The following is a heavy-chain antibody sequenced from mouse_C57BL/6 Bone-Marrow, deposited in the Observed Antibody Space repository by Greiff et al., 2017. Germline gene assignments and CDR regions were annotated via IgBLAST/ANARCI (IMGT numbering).Heavy chain of an antibody. V-gene: IGHV3-6*01. J-gene: IGHJ3*01. D-gene: IGHD2-2*01. CDR1: GYSITSGYY. CDR2: ISYDGSN. Sequence: ESGPGLVKPSQSLSLTCSVTGYSITSGYYWNWIRQFPGNKLEWMGYISYDGSNNYNPSLKNRISITRDTSKNQFFLKLNSVTTEDTATYYCARGEIYYGYGGFAYWGQGTLVTVSA. CDR3: ARGEIYYGYGGFAY.